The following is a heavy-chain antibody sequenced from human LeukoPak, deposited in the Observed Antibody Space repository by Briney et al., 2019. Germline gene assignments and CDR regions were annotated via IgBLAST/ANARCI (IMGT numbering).Heavy chain of an antibody. CDR3: ARVRWDSSSSEDY. Sequence: PSETLSLSCAVYGGTFSGYYWSWIRQPPGKGLEWIGEINHSGSTNYNASLKSRLIILVDTSKNQFSLRLTSVTAADTAVYYCARVRWDSSSSEDYWGQGTWSPSPQ. CDR2: INHSGST. CDR1: GGTFSGYY. D-gene: IGHD6-6*01. J-gene: IGHJ4*02. V-gene: IGHV4-34*01.